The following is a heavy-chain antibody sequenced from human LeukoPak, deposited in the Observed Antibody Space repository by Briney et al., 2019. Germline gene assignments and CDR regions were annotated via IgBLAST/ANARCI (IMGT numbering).Heavy chain of an antibody. D-gene: IGHD5-18*01. J-gene: IGHJ4*02. CDR3: ARGRSYGFDFDS. CDR2: KYYSGST. V-gene: IGHV4-61*01. CDR1: GVSINTCCYY. Sequence: PSETLSLTCAVSGVSINTCCYYWTWIRQPPGKGLEWIVYKYYSGSTRYNSSLRSLLTISLDTSKNQFSLRMTSVTAADTAVYYCARGRSYGFDFDSWGQGTLVIVSS.